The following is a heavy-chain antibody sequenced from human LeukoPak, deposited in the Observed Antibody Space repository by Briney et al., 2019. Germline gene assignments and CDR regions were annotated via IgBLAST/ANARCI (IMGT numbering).Heavy chain of an antibody. V-gene: IGHV3-21*01. D-gene: IGHD3-22*01. CDR1: GFTFSSYS. Sequence: GGSLRLSCAASGFTFSSYSMNWVRQAPGKGLEWVSSISSSSSYIYYADSVKGRFTISRDNAKNSLYLQMNSLRAEDTAVYYCARDCSGDYYDSSGYLGSCWGQGTLVTVSS. CDR2: ISSSSSYI. CDR3: ARDCSGDYYDSSGYLGSC. J-gene: IGHJ4*02.